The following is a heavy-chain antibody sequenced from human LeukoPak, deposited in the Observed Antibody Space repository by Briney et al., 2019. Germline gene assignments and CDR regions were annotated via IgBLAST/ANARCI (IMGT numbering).Heavy chain of an antibody. CDR1: GFTFDDYV. V-gene: IGHV3-9*01. D-gene: IGHD6-6*01. J-gene: IGHJ4*02. CDR2: ITWNSGDI. Sequence: GRSLRLSCAASGFTFDDYVMHWVRQAPGKGPEWVSSITWNSGDIVYADSVKGRFTISRDNAKNSLYLQMNTLRTEDTALYYCAKDSSSSSFYIDCWGQGTLVTVSS. CDR3: AKDSSSSSFYIDC.